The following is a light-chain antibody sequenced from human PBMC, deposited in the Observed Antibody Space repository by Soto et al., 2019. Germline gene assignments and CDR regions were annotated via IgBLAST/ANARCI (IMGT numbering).Light chain of an antibody. CDR3: MQGTRWLWT. V-gene: IGKV2-30*01. CDR2: KVS. J-gene: IGKJ1*01. CDR1: QSLVFSDGNTY. Sequence: DVVLTQSPLSLPVALGQPASISCRSSQSLVFSDGNTYLNWFQQRPGQSQRRLIYKVSNRDSGVPARFSGSGSGTDFPLKISRVEAEDVGVYYCMQGTRWLWTFGQGTKMELK.